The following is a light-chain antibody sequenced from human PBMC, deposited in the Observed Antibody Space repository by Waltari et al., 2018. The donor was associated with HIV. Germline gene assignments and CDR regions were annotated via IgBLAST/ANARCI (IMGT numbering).Light chain of an antibody. CDR2: RNN. Sequence: QSVLTQPPSASGTPGQRVTISCSGSSSNIGRNYVYWYQQLPGTAPKLLIYRNNQRPSGVPDRFSGSKSGTSASLAISGLRSEDEADYYCAAWDDSLSGGVFGGGTKLTVL. J-gene: IGLJ3*02. CDR3: AAWDDSLSGGV. V-gene: IGLV1-47*01. CDR1: SSNIGRNY.